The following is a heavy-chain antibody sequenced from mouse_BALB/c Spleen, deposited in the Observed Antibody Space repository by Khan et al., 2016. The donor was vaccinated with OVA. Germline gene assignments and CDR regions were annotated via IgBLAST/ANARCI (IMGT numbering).Heavy chain of an antibody. V-gene: IGHV3-1*02. CDR3: ARTARIKY. Sequence: VQLQESGPGLVKPSQSLSLTCTVTGYSITSGYGWHWIRQFPGNKLEWMGYISYSGSTNYNPSLKSRISITRDTSKNQFFLQLNSVTTEDTATYYCARTARIKYWGQGTTLTVSS. J-gene: IGHJ2*01. CDR1: GYSITSGYG. CDR2: ISYSGST. D-gene: IGHD1-2*01.